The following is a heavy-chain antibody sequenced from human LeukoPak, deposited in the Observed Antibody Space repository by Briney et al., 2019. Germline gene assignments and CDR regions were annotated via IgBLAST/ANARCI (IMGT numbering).Heavy chain of an antibody. Sequence: PSETLSLTCIVSGGSISSSSYYWGWIRQPPGKGLEWIGSIYYSGNTYYNPSLKSRVTISVDTSKNQFSLKLSSVTAADTAVYYCARGQTGITMVRPFVYWGQGTLVTVSS. CDR1: GGSISSSSYY. CDR3: ARGQTGITMVRPFVY. V-gene: IGHV4-39*07. J-gene: IGHJ4*02. D-gene: IGHD3-10*01. CDR2: IYYSGNT.